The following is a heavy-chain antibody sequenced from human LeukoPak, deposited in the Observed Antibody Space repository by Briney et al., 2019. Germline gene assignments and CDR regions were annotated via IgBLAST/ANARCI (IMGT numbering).Heavy chain of an antibody. J-gene: IGHJ4*02. D-gene: IGHD5-12*01. CDR3: ARHGTSGPPD. CDR1: GFIFNNYN. V-gene: IGHV3-48*01. Sequence: GGSLRLSCAASGFIFNNYNMNWVRQAPGKGLEWVSFISSSGSSIYYADSVKGRFTISRDNAKNSLYLQMNSLRAEDTAVYYCARHGTSGPPDWGQGTLVTVSS. CDR2: ISSSGSSI.